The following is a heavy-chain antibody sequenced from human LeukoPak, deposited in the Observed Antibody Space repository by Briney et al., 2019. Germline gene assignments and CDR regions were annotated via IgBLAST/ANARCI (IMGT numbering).Heavy chain of an antibody. CDR3: ARVGDPGDHYYGMDV. D-gene: IGHD4-17*01. Sequence: GGSLRLSCAASGFTFSSYGMHWVRQAPGKGLEWVAVIWYDGSNKYYADSVKGRFTISRDNSKNTLYLQMNSLRAEDTAVYYCARVGDPGDHYYGMDVWGQGTTVTVSS. J-gene: IGHJ6*02. V-gene: IGHV3-33*01. CDR2: IWYDGSNK. CDR1: GFTFSSYG.